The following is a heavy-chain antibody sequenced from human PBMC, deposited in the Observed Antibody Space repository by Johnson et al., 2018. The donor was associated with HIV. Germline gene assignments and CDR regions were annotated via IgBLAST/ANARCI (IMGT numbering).Heavy chain of an antibody. J-gene: IGHJ3*01. D-gene: IGHD3-16*01. V-gene: IGHV3-74*01. CDR2: INGDGSRT. CDR3: VRTSCTGARCLGYDPFDV. Sequence: EVQLVESGGGLVQPGGSLRLSCAASGFSFSSHWMVWVRQAPGKGLVWVSRINGDGSRTTCADSVKGRFTIARDNAKNTLFLEMKSLRAEDTAVYYCVRTSCTGARCLGYDPFDVGGQGTMVTVSS. CDR1: GFSFSSHW.